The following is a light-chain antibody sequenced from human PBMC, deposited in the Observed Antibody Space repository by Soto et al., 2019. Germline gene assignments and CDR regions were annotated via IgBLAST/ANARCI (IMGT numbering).Light chain of an antibody. J-gene: IGKJ1*01. Sequence: DIQMTQSPSTLSASVGDRVTITCRAGRSVSSWLAWYQQKPGKAPKLLIYKASTLKSGVPSRFSGSGSGTEFTLTISSLQPDDFATNYCQQYGNYWTFGQGTTVEI. CDR3: QQYGNYWT. V-gene: IGKV1-5*03. CDR2: KAS. CDR1: RSVSSW.